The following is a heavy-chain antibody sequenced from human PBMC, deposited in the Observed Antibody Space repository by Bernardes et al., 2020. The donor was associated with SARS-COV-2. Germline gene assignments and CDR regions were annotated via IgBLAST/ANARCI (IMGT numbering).Heavy chain of an antibody. D-gene: IGHD6-6*01. CDR2: INPNSGGT. CDR3: ARDPSLSIAAHPDY. V-gene: IGHV1-2*02. Sequence: KVSCKASGYTFTGYYMHWVRQAPGQGLEWMGWINPNSGGTNYTQKFQGRVTMTRDTSISTAYMELSRLRSDDTAVYYCARDPSLSIAAHPDYWGQGTLVTVSS. CDR1: GYTFTGYY. J-gene: IGHJ4*02.